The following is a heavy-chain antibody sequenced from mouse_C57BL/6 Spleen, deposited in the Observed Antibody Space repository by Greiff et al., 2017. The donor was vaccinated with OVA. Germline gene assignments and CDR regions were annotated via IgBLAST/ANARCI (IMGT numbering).Heavy chain of an antibody. CDR2: IYPRDGST. CDR3: AYPDWFAY. Sequence: ESGPELVKPGASVKLSCKASGYTFTSYDINWVKQRPGQGLEWIGWIYPRDGSTKYNEKFKGKATLTVDTSSSTAYMELHSLTSEDSAVYFCAYPDWFAYWGQGTLVTVSA. J-gene: IGHJ3*01. CDR1: GYTFTSYD. V-gene: IGHV1-85*01.